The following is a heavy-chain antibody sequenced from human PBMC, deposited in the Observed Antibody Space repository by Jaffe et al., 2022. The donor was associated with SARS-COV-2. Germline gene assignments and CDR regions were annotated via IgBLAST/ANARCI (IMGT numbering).Heavy chain of an antibody. CDR3: ARGPNRLLWFGELLYFQH. D-gene: IGHD3-10*01. CDR2: INHSGST. CDR1: GGSFSGYY. V-gene: IGHV4-34*01. J-gene: IGHJ1*01. Sequence: QVQLQQWGAGLLKPSETLSLTCAVYGGSFSGYYWSWIRQPPGKGLEWIGEINHSGSTNYNPSLKSRVTISVDTSKNQFSLKLSSVTAADTAVYYCARGPNRLLWFGELLYFQHWGQGTLVTVSS.